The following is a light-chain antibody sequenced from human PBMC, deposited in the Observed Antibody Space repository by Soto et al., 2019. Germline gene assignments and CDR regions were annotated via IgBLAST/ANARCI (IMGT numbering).Light chain of an antibody. CDR2: EVS. Sequence: QSALTQPPSASGSPGQSVTISCTGTSSDVGGYNFVSWYQQHPGKAPKLMIYEVSERPSGVPDRFSGSMSGNTASLIVSGFQAEDDTVDYCSSYAGRNIVLLGGRTKLTVL. J-gene: IGLJ2*01. V-gene: IGLV2-8*01. CDR3: SSYAGRNIVL. CDR1: SSDVGGYNF.